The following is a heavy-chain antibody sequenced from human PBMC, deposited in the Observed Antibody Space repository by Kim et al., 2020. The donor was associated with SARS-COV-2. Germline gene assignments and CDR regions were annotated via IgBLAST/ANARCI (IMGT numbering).Heavy chain of an antibody. Sequence: GGSLRLSCAASGFTFSSYGMHWVRQAPGKGLEWVAVIWYDGSNKYYADSVKGRFTISRDNSKNTLYLQMNSLRAEDTAVYYCARGGYGQRRDWFDPWGQGTLVTVSS. J-gene: IGHJ5*02. D-gene: IGHD5-18*01. V-gene: IGHV3-33*01. CDR3: ARGGYGQRRDWFDP. CDR2: IWYDGSNK. CDR1: GFTFSSYG.